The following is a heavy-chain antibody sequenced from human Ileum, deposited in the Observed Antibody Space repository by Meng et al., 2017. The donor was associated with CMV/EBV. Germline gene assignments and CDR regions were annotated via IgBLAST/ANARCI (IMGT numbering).Heavy chain of an antibody. J-gene: IGHJ4*02. D-gene: IGHD3-16*01. Sequence: QVQLQGAGQGLVKPSGTRSRTCTVSGNSITSFYWSWIRQPAGKALEWIGRIYHGGSTNYNPSLKRRVTLSVDTSKNQFSMRLTSVTAADTAVYYCARGPGGFGDFNFDYWGQGTLVTVSS. CDR3: ARGPGGFGDFNFDY. CDR1: GNSITSFY. V-gene: IGHV4-4*07. CDR2: IYHGGST.